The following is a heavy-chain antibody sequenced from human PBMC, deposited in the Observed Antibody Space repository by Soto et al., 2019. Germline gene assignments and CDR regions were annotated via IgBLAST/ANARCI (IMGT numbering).Heavy chain of an antibody. CDR1: GFIFNNYA. CDR3: ARGPHVGISTS. V-gene: IGHV3-23*01. J-gene: IGHJ4*02. Sequence: GGSLRLSCAASGFIFNNYAMSWVRQAPGKGLEWVSAIGGSGDWTYYADSVKGRFTISRDNSKNTLSLQMISLRAEDTAVYYCARGPHVGISTSWGQGTLVTVSS. CDR2: IGGSGDWT. D-gene: IGHD2-2*01.